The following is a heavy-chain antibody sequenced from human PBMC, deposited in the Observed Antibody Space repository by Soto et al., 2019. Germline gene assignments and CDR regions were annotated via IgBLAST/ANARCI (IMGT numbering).Heavy chain of an antibody. CDR1: GYSFTSYW. D-gene: IGHD5-12*01. J-gene: IGHJ4*02. CDR2: IDPSDSYT. CDR3: ASHSIVATSLLHYYFDY. Sequence: EVQLVQSGAEVKKPGESLRISCKGSGYSFTSYWISWVRQMPGKGLEWMGRIDPSDSYTNYSPSFQGHVTISADKSISTAYLQWSSLKASDTAMYYCASHSIVATSLLHYYFDYWGQGTLVTVSS. V-gene: IGHV5-10-1*01.